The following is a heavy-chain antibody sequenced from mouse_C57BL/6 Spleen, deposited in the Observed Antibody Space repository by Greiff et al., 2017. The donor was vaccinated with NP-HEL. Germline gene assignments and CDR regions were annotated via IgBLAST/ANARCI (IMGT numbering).Heavy chain of an antibody. V-gene: IGHV1-80*01. CDR3: ARHGRGYFDV. Sequence: VKLVESGAELVKPGASVKISCKASGYAFSSYWMNWVKQRPGKGLEWIGQIYPGDGDTNYNGKFKGKATLTADKSSSTAYMQLSSLTSEDSAVYFCARHGRGYFDVWGTGTTVTVSS. CDR2: IYPGDGDT. J-gene: IGHJ1*03. CDR1: GYAFSSYW. D-gene: IGHD1-1*01.